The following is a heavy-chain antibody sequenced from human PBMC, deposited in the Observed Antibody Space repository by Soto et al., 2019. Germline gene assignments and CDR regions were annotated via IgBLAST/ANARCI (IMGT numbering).Heavy chain of an antibody. D-gene: IGHD3-22*01. J-gene: IGHJ4*02. CDR2: IYWDDDK. CDR3: ARIPYYYDSSGYYYFDY. CDR1: GFSLSTSGVG. V-gene: IGHV2-5*02. Sequence: SGPTLVNPTQTLTLTCTFSGFSLSTSGVGVGWIRQPPGKALEWLALIYWDDDKRYSPSLKSRLTITKDTSKNQVVLTMTNMDPVDTATYYCARIPYYYDSSGYYYFDYWGQGTLVTVSS.